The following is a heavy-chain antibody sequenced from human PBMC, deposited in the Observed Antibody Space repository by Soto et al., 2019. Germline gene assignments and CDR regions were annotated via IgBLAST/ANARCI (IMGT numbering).Heavy chain of an antibody. V-gene: IGHV3-23*01. D-gene: IGHD3-3*01. CDR3: AKDQKTMYDLNWFDP. CDR1: GFTFSDYG. Sequence: EVQLLESGGGLVQPGGSLRLSCVASGFTFSDYGMSWVRQAPEKGLEWLSGISGSGDATYYVDSVKGRFTISRDNSRNTLYLQLSGLRCEDSAIYYCAKDQKTMYDLNWFDPWGQGTLVTVSS. CDR2: ISGSGDAT. J-gene: IGHJ5*02.